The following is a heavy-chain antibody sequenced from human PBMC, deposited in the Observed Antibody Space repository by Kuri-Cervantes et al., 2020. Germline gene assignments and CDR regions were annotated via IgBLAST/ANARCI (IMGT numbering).Heavy chain of an antibody. CDR3: AADSNYKNYYYYYYMDV. Sequence: SVKVSCKASGFTFTSSAVQWVRQARGQRLEWIGWIVVGSGNTNYAQKFQERVTITRDMSTSTAYMVLSSLRSEDTAVYYCAADSNYKNYYYYYYMDVWGKGTTVTVSS. D-gene: IGHD5-24*01. J-gene: IGHJ6*03. V-gene: IGHV1-58*01. CDR2: IVVGSGNT. CDR1: GFTFTSSA.